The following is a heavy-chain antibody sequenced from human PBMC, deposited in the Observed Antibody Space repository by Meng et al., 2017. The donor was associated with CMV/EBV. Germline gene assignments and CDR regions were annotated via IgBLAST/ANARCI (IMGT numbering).Heavy chain of an antibody. V-gene: IGHV3-30*04. D-gene: IGHD1-26*01. CDR3: ARGSAYSGICVDY. CDR2: ISYDGSNK. Sequence: GESLKISCAASGFTFSSYAMHWVRQAPGKGLEWVAVISYDGSNKYYADSVKGRFTISRNNSKNTLYLQMNSLRAEDTAVYYCARGSAYSGICVDYWGQGTLVTVSS. J-gene: IGHJ4*02. CDR1: GFTFSSYA.